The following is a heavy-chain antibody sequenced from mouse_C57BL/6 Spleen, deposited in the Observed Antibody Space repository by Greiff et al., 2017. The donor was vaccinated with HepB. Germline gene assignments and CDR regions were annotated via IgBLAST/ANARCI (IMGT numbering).Heavy chain of an antibody. J-gene: IGHJ2*01. CDR1: GYTFTSYG. V-gene: IGHV1-81*01. CDR3: ARYDGSSYEDFDY. CDR2: IYPRSGNT. Sequence: QVQLQQSGAELARPGASVKLSCKASGYTFTSYGISWVKQRTGQGLEWIGEIYPRSGNTYYNEKFKGKATLTADKSSSTAYMELRSLTSEDSAVYFCARYDGSSYEDFDYWGQGTTLTVSS. D-gene: IGHD1-1*01.